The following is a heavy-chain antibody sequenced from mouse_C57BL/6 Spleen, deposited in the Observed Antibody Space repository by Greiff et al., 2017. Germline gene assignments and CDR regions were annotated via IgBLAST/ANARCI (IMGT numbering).Heavy chain of an antibody. CDR1: GYTFTSYW. J-gene: IGHJ2*01. CDR3: ARGNYFDY. Sequence: QVQLQQPGAELVKPGASVKLSCKASGYTFTSYWMQWVKQRPGQGLEWIGEIDPSDSYTNYNQKFKGKATLTVDTSSSTAYMQLSSLTSEASAVYYCARGNYFDYWGQGTTLTVSS. V-gene: IGHV1-50*01. CDR2: IDPSDSYT.